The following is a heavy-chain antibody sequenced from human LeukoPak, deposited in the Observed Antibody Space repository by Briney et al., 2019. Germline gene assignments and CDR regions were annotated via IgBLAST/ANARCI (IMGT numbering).Heavy chain of an antibody. CDR2: ISAIGVNT. Sequence: GGSLRLSCTTSGFGSKNYAMSWVRLAPGKGLEWVSIISAIGVNTYYADSVKGRFTISRDNSKNTLYLQMNSLRAEDTAVYYCARQPAGYSYGAGALDIWGQGTMVTVSS. CDR1: GFGSKNYA. CDR3: ARQPAGYSYGAGALDI. D-gene: IGHD5-18*01. V-gene: IGHV3-23*01. J-gene: IGHJ3*02.